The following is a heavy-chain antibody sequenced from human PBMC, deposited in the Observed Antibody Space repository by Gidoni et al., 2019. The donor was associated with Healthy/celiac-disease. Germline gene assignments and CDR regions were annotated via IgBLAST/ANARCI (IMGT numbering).Heavy chain of an antibody. CDR2: IIPIFSTA. V-gene: IGHV1-69*06. CDR3: ARGMIRGYSYGPGIY. CDR1: GGLSSYA. D-gene: IGHD5-18*01. J-gene: IGHJ4*02. Sequence: QVQLVQSGAEVKKPGSSVKVSCKASGGLSSYAISWVRQAPGQGLEWMGGIIPIFSTAKYAQKFQGRVTITADKSTSTAYMELSSLRSEDTAVYYCARGMIRGYSYGPGIYWGQGTLVTVSS.